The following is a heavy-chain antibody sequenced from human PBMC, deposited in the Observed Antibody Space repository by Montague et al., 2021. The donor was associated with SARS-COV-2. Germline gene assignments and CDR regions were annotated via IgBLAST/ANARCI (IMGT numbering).Heavy chain of an antibody. D-gene: IGHD3-10*01. J-gene: IGHJ6*02. V-gene: IGHV4-34*01. Sequence: SETLSLTCAIYGGSLSGYYWSWIRQPPEKGLEWIVEINHSANTKYNPSLKSPVTISIDTSKNQFSLKMTSVTAADTATYYCASGIYPSGSYYNRYYYGLNIWGPGTTVIVSS. CDR2: INHSANT. CDR3: ASGIYPSGSYYNRYYYGLNI. CDR1: GGSLSGYY.